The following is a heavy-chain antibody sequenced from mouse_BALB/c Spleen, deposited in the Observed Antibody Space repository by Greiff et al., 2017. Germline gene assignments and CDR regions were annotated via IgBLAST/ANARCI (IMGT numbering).Heavy chain of an antibody. CDR3: ARGGNYVGMDY. J-gene: IGHJ4*01. CDR1: GYTFTSYY. D-gene: IGHD2-1*01. Sequence: QVQLQQSGPELVKPGASVRISCKASGYTFTSYYIHWVKQRPGQGLEWIGWIYPGNVNTKYNEKFKGKATLTADKSSSTAYMQLSSLTSEDSAVYFCARGGNYVGMDYWGQGTSVTVSS. V-gene: IGHV1S56*01. CDR2: IYPGNVNT.